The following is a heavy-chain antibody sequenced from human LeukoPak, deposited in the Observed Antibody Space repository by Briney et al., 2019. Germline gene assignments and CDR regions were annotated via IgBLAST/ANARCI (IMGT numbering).Heavy chain of an antibody. J-gene: IGHJ4*02. CDR3: ASLHGIAAAET. CDR1: GYTFTSYG. CDR2: MNPNSGNT. D-gene: IGHD6-13*01. Sequence: GASVKVSCKAPGYTFTSYGISWVRQAPGQGLEWMGWMNPNSGNTGYAQKFQGRVTMTRNTSISTAYMELSSLRSEDTAVYYCASLHGIAAAETWGQGTLVTVSS. V-gene: IGHV1-8*02.